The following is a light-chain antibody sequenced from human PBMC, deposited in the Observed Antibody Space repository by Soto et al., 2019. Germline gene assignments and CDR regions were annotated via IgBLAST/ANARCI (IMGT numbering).Light chain of an antibody. CDR2: HAS. Sequence: DIQRTQSPSSLSASVVDRVTIACRASQSISIYLNWYQQKPGTAPKLLIYHASTLESGVPSRFSGSGSGTEFTLTISSLQPDAFATYYCQQYTSYSFGQGTKVDIK. CDR1: QSISIY. V-gene: IGKV1-5*01. J-gene: IGKJ1*01. CDR3: QQYTSYS.